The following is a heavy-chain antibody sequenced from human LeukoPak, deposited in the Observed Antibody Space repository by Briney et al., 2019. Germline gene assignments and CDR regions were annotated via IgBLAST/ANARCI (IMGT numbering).Heavy chain of an antibody. D-gene: IGHD3-10*01. J-gene: IGHJ4*02. CDR3: ARRSGYYYGSGPIDY. V-gene: IGHV4-4*07. CDR1: GVSISSYY. Sequence: PSETLSLTRTVSGVSISSYYWSWIRQPAGKGLEWIGRIYTSGSTNYNPSLKSRVTMSVDTSKNQFSLKLSSGTAADTAVYYCARRSGYYYGSGPIDYWGQGTLVTVSS. CDR2: IYTSGST.